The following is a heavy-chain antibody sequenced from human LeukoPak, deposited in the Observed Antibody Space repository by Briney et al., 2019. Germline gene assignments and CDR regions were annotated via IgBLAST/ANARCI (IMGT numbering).Heavy chain of an antibody. CDR3: SAALYSGGWHYFDY. CDR1: GFTFSTFS. D-gene: IGHD2-15*01. Sequence: EGSLRLSCAASGFTFSTFSMNWVRQAPGKGLEWVSSMSYSGGSTYYADSVKGRFTISRDNAKSTLYLQINSLRAEDTAVYYCSAALYSGGWHYFDYWGQGILVTVSS. V-gene: IGHV3-21*01. J-gene: IGHJ4*02. CDR2: MSYSGGST.